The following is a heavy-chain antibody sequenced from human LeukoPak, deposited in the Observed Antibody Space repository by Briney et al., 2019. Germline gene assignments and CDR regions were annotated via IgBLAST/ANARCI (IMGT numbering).Heavy chain of an antibody. D-gene: IGHD3-22*01. CDR3: ANVLAGSGYFAT. Sequence: ASVKVSCKASGYTFTSYYMYWVRQAPGQGLEWMGIINPSGGSTSYAQKFQGRVTMTRDTSTSTVYMELSSLRSEDTAVYYCANVLAGSGYFATWGQGTLVTVSS. CDR2: INPSGGST. CDR1: GYTFTSYY. J-gene: IGHJ4*02. V-gene: IGHV1-46*01.